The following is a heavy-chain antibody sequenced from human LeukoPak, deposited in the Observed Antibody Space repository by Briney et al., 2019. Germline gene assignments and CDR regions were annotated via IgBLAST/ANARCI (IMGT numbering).Heavy chain of an antibody. CDR2: ISADGDNT. J-gene: IGHJ4*02. D-gene: IGHD6-13*01. Sequence: GGSLRRSCAASGFTFDNFAMHWVRQPPGKGLEWVSLISADGDNTKNADSVKGRFTISRDNSKNSLDLQMSSLRSEDTAVYYCAKDAVGAAAGYYIDNWGQGALVTVSP. CDR3: AKDAVGAAAGYYIDN. V-gene: IGHV3-43*02. CDR1: GFTFDNFA.